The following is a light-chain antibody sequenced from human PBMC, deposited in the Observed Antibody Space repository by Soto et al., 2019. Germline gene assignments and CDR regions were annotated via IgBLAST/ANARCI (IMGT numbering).Light chain of an antibody. V-gene: IGKV1-5*03. CDR1: QSISSW. CDR3: QQYYRYPWM. J-gene: IGKJ1*01. CDR2: KAS. Sequence: DIQMTQSPSTLSASVGDSVTITCRASQSISSWLAWYQQKPGKAPKLLIYKASSLEGGVPSRFSGSGSGTEFTLTINSLQPDDFAAYYCQQYYRYPWMFGQGTKVEIK.